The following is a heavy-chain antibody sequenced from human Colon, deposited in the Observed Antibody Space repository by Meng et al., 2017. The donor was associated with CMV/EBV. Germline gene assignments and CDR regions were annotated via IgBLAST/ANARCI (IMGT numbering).Heavy chain of an antibody. J-gene: IGHJ5*02. D-gene: IGHD5-24*01. CDR1: GDSISSGDYY. Sequence: SETLSLTCPVSGDSISSGDYYWSWIRQPPGKGLEWIGYISSSGTTYYSPSLKSRVTISIDTSKNQFSLKLASVAAADTAVYYCARDPYNKNWFDPWGQGTQVTVSS. CDR2: ISSSGTT. V-gene: IGHV4-30-4*08. CDR3: ARDPYNKNWFDP.